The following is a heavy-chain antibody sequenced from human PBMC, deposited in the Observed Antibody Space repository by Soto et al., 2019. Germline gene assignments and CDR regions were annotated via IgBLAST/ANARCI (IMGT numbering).Heavy chain of an antibody. J-gene: IGHJ6*02. D-gene: IGHD3-22*01. CDR3: ARDDTSGYFFNGLDV. CDR1: GGSISSSY. CDR2: IFHFGTT. V-gene: IGHV4-59*01. Sequence: SETLSLTCTVSGGSISSSYWSWIRQTPGKGLEWIGYIFHFGTTNYNPSLKSRVTMSVDTSKNQFSLKLSSVTAADTAVYYCARDDTSGYFFNGLDVWGQGTTVTSP.